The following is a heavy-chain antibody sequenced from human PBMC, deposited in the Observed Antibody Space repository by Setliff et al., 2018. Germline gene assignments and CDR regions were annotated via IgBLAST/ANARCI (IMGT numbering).Heavy chain of an antibody. CDR2: IHIGGSA. J-gene: IGHJ6*03. CDR1: GGSISSYY. D-gene: IGHD6-19*01. Sequence: SETLSLTCTVSGGSISSYYWSWIRQPAGKGLEWIGHIHIGGSANYNPSLKSRVTMSIDTSKNQFSLKLNSVTAADMAVYYCAREQWLDPPGYYYMDVWAKGTTGTVS. V-gene: IGHV4-4*07. CDR3: AREQWLDPPGYYYMDV.